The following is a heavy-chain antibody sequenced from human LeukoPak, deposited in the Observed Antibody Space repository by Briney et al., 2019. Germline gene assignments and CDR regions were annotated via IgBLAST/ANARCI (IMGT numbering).Heavy chain of an antibody. D-gene: IGHD3-10*01. CDR1: GFTCSSYS. CDR2: VSSSTSTI. CDR3: ARNDGSGRYGMDV. J-gene: IGHJ6*02. V-gene: IGHV3-48*02. Sequence: PGGSLRLSCAASGFTCSSYSKNWVRQAPGKGLEWVSYVSSSTSTIYYANSVKGRFTISRDNAKNSLYLQMNSLRDEDTAVYYCARNDGSGRYGMDVWGQGTTVTVSS.